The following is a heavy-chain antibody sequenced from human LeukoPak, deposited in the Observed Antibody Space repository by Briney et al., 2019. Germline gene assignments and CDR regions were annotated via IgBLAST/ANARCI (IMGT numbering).Heavy chain of an antibody. Sequence: GGSLRLSCAAPGFTFSSYWMSWVRQAPGKGLEWVANIKQDGSEKYYVDSVKGRFTISRDNAKNSLYLQMNSLRAEDTAVYYCAQQVSGLLVNYFDYWGQGTLVTVSS. CDR3: AQQVSGLLVNYFDY. J-gene: IGHJ4*02. CDR2: IKQDGSEK. CDR1: GFTFSSYW. D-gene: IGHD3-22*01. V-gene: IGHV3-7*01.